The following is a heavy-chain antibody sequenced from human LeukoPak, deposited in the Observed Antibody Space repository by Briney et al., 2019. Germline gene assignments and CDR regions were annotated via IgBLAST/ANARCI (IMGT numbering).Heavy chain of an antibody. CDR2: LNPNSGNT. D-gene: IGHD3-16*02. CDR3: ARASSRSFDI. V-gene: IGHV1-8*03. CDR1: GYTFTSSE. Sequence: ASVKVSCKASGYTFTSSEIHWVRQAPGQGLEWMGWLNPNSGNTGYAQKFQGRVTFTRESSTSTAYMEVTRLRSEDTAVYYCARASSRSFDIWGQGTMVTVSS. J-gene: IGHJ3*02.